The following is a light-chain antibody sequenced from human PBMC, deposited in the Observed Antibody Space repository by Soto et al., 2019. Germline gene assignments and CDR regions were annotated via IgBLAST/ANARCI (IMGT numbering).Light chain of an antibody. CDR1: SSDVGGYNY. CDR3: SSYTDSSNYV. V-gene: IGLV2-14*01. J-gene: IGLJ1*01. Sequence: QSALTQPASVSGSPGQSITISCTGTSSDVGGYNYVSWYQQHPGKAPKLMIYEVTNRSSGVSNRFSGSRSGNTASLTISGLQAEDEADYYCSSYTDSSNYVFGTGTKVTVL. CDR2: EVT.